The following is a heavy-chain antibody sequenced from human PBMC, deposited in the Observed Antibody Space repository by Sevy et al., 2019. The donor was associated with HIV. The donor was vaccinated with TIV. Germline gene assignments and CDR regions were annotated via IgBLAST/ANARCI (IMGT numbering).Heavy chain of an antibody. Sequence: GGSLRLSCAASGCSFSSYGMSWVRQTPGQGLEWVSAISGSGGSTYYADSVKGRFTISRDNSKNTLYLQVISLRAEDTAVYYCAKGGFTMVRGVFDYWGQGTLVTVSS. V-gene: IGHV3-23*01. D-gene: IGHD3-10*01. CDR1: GCSFSSYG. CDR2: ISGSGGST. J-gene: IGHJ4*02. CDR3: AKGGFTMVRGVFDY.